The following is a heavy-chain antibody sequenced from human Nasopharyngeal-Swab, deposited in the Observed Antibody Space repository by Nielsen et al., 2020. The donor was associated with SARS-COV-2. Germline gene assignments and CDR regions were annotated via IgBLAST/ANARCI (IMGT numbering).Heavy chain of an antibody. CDR3: AKDQGSYYDY. J-gene: IGHJ4*02. Sequence: GGSLKISRAASGFTFSSYAMSWVRQAPGKGLEWVSVIYSSGSSTYYADSVKGRFTISRDNSKNTLYLQMNSLRAEDTAVYYCAKDQGSYYDYWGQGTLVTVSS. V-gene: IGHV3-23*03. CDR1: GFTFSSYA. D-gene: IGHD1-26*01. CDR2: IYSSGSST.